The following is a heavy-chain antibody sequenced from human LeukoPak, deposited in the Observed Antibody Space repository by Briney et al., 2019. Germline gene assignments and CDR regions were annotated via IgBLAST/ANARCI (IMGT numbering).Heavy chain of an antibody. D-gene: IGHD4-17*01. CDR2: IYYSGST. CDR3: ARGKLTTAADAFDI. V-gene: IGHV4-39*01. Sequence: SETLSLTCTVSGGSISSSSYYWDWIRQPPGKGLEWIGSIYYSGSTYYNPSLKSRVTISVDTSKKQLSLKLSSVTAADTAVYYCARGKLTTAADAFDIWGQGTMVTVSS. CDR1: GGSISSSSYY. J-gene: IGHJ3*02.